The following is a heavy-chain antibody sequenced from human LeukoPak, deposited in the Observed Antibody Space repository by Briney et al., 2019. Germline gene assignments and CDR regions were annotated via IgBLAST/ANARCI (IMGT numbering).Heavy chain of an antibody. D-gene: IGHD3-10*01. CDR3: AKDTGIILVRGAADY. V-gene: IGHV3-23*01. J-gene: IGHJ4*02. CDR1: GFTFSSYE. Sequence: GGSLRHSCAASGFTFSSYEMNWVRQAPGKGLEWVAITSGSGGNPYYADSVKGRFTISRDNSKNTLYLHMNSLRAENTALYYCAKDTGIILVRGAADYWGQGILVTVSS. CDR2: TSGSGGNP.